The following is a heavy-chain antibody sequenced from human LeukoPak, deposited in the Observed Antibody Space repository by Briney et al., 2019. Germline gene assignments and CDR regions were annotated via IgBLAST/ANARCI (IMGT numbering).Heavy chain of an antibody. CDR2: IIPIFGTA. CDR3: ARDPVAARRASGMDV. J-gene: IGHJ6*02. D-gene: IGHD6-6*01. Sequence: SVKVSCTASGHTSTTYAIHWVRQAPGQGLEWMGGIIPIFGTANYAQKFQGRVTITADESTSTAYMELSSLRSEDTAVYYCARDPVAARRASGMDVWGQGTTVTVSS. V-gene: IGHV1-69*13. CDR1: GHTSTTYA.